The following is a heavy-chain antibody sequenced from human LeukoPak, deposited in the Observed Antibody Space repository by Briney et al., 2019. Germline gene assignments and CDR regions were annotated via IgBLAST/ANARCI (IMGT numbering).Heavy chain of an antibody. CDR2: IKQDGSEE. V-gene: IGHV3-7*01. J-gene: IGHJ4*02. CDR1: GFTFSSYW. CDR3: ARDWLQYSSSSGRFDY. D-gene: IGHD6-6*01. Sequence: GSLRLSCAASGFTFSSYWMTWVRQAPGKGLEWVANIKQDGSEEYNVDCVKGRFTISRDNAKNSLYLQMNSLRAEDTAVYYCARDWLQYSSSSGRFDYWGQGTLVTVSS.